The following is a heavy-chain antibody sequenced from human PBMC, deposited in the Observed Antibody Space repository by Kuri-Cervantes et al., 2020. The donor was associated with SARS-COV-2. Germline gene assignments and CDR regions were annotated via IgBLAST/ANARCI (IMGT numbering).Heavy chain of an antibody. V-gene: IGHV4-34*01. Sequence: GSLRLSCAASGFTFGDYAMSWFRQAPGKGLEWIGEIYHSGSTNYNPSLKSRVTISVDKSKNQFSLKLSSVTAADTAVYYCARLGQTGDSDYWGQGTLVTVSS. J-gene: IGHJ4*02. CDR2: IYHSGST. D-gene: IGHD7-27*01. CDR3: ARLGQTGDSDY. CDR1: GFTFGDYA.